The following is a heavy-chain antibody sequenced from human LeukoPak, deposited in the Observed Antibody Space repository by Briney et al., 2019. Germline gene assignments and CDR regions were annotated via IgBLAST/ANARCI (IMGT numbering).Heavy chain of an antibody. J-gene: IGHJ6*03. CDR1: GFTFNSYG. D-gene: IGHD6-6*01. Sequence: SGRSLRLSCAASGFTFNSYGMHWVRQVPGKGLEWVAIISYDGTNKYYADSVKGRFTISRDSSKNTLYLQMNSLRPEDTAVYYCARAHLSSASTDYMTVWGKGTTVTVSS. CDR3: ARAHLSSASTDYMTV. CDR2: ISYDGTNK. V-gene: IGHV3-30*03.